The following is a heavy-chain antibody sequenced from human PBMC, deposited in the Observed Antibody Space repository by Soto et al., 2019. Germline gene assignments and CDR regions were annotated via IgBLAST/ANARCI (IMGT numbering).Heavy chain of an antibody. Sequence: ASVKVSCKASGYTFTSYGISWVRQAPGQGLEWMGWISAYNGNTNYAQKLQGRVTMTTDTSTSTAYMELRSLRSDDTAVYYCARDLPIAVAGTTCWFDPWGQGTLVTVSS. CDR3: ARDLPIAVAGTTCWFDP. V-gene: IGHV1-18*01. CDR2: ISAYNGNT. D-gene: IGHD6-19*01. CDR1: GYTFTSYG. J-gene: IGHJ5*02.